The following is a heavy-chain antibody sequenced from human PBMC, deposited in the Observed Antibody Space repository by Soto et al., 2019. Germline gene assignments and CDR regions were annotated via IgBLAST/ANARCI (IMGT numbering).Heavy chain of an antibody. CDR1: GGSISSSNW. V-gene: IGHV4-4*02. Sequence: QVQLQESGPGLVKPSGTLSLTCAVSGGSISSSNWWSWVRQPPGKGLEWLGEIYHSGSTNYNPSLKSRVTTSVDKSKNQFSLKLSSVTAADTAVYYCARMGEGSYYIDYYYYYCMDVWGQGTTVTVSS. CDR2: IYHSGST. CDR3: ARMGEGSYYIDYYYYYCMDV. J-gene: IGHJ6*02. D-gene: IGHD3-10*01.